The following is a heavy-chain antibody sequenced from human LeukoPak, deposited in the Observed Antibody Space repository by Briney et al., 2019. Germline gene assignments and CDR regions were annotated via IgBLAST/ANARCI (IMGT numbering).Heavy chain of an antibody. V-gene: IGHV4-34*01. Sequence: SETLSLTCAVYVVSFSGYYWSWIRPPPGKGLEWIGEINHSGSTYYNPSLKSRVTISVDTSKNLFSLKLSSVTAADTAVFFFPAEDGIRYFDWLSLDGSGTQFFGYWGQGTLVTVSS. CDR3: PAEDGIRYFDWLSLDGSGTQFFGY. CDR1: VVSFSGYY. CDR2: INHSGST. J-gene: IGHJ4*02. D-gene: IGHD3-9*01.